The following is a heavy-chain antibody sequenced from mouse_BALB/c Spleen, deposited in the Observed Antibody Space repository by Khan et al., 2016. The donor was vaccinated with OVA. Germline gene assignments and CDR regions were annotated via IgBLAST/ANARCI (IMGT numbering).Heavy chain of an antibody. Sequence: EVKLLESGPGLVKPSQSLSLTCTVTGYSITSGYGWNWIRQFPGNKLEWMGYLSYSGSTNYNQSLKSRISITRDTSKNQFFLQLNSVTTEDTATYYCARTARIKYWGQGTTLTVSA. CDR3: ARTARIKY. CDR1: GYSITSGYG. D-gene: IGHD1-2*01. CDR2: LSYSGST. J-gene: IGHJ2*01. V-gene: IGHV3-2*02.